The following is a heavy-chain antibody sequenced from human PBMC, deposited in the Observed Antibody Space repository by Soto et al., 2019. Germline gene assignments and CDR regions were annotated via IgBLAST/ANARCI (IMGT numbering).Heavy chain of an antibody. CDR1: GFTFSSYA. D-gene: IGHD2-15*01. CDR2: ISGSGGST. V-gene: IGHV3-23*01. CDR3: AKDCSGGSCYNWFDP. J-gene: IGHJ5*02. Sequence: GGSLRLSCAASGFTFSSYAMSWVRQAPGEGLEWVSAISGSGGSTYYADSVKGRFTISRDNSKNTLYLQMNSLRAEDTAVYYCAKDCSGGSCYNWFDPWGQGTLVTVSS.